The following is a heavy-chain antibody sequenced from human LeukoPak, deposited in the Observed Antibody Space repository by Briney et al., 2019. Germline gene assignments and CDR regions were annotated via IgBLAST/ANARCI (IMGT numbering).Heavy chain of an antibody. Sequence: GGSLRLSCAASGFTFSTYALSWVRQAPGKGLEWVSGISGSGGSSYFADSVKGRFTISRDKSKNTLYLQMNSLRAEDTAVYYCAKDRYTSGHDAFDIWGQGTMVTVSS. J-gene: IGHJ3*02. CDR3: AKDRYTSGHDAFDI. D-gene: IGHD6-19*01. CDR1: GFTFSTYA. CDR2: ISGSGGSS. V-gene: IGHV3-23*01.